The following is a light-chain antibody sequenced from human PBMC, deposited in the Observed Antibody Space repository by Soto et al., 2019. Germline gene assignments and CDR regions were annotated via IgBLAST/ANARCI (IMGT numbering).Light chain of an antibody. Sequence: QSVLTQPASVSGSPGQSITISCTGTSSDVGAYNYVSWYQHHPGKAPKLMIYEVSNRPSGVSNRFSGSKSGNTASLTISGLQAEDEADYFCSSYTSSSSLVFGPGTKLPVL. CDR3: SSYTSSSSLV. CDR2: EVS. V-gene: IGLV2-14*01. J-gene: IGLJ1*01. CDR1: SSDVGAYNY.